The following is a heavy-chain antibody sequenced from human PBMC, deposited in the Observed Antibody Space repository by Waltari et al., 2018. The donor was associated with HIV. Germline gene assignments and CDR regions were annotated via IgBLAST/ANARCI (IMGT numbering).Heavy chain of an antibody. Sequence: QVQLQESGPGLVKPSQTLSLPCTVSGGSISSGGYYWRWIRQHPGKGLEWIGYIYYSGSTYYNPSLKSRVTISVDTSKNQFSLKLSSVTAADTAVYYCVCSSTRALGMDVWGQGTTVTVSS. CDR1: GGSISSGGYY. CDR2: IYYSGST. CDR3: VCSSTRALGMDV. V-gene: IGHV4-31*03. D-gene: IGHD2-2*01. J-gene: IGHJ6*02.